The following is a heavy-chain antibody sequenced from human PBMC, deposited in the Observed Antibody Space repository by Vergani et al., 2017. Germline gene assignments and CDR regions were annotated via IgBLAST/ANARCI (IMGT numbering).Heavy chain of an antibody. D-gene: IGHD3-3*01. V-gene: IGHV4-4*02. Sequence: QVQLQESGPGLVKPSGTLSLTCAVSGGSISSSNWWSWVRQPPGKGLEWVGEIYHSGSTNYNPSLKSRVTISVDKSKNQFSLKLSSVTAAETAVYYCARVRVYDFWSGYPSRFDYWGQGTLVTVSS. CDR3: ARVRVYDFWSGYPSRFDY. CDR2: IYHSGST. CDR1: GGSISSSNW. J-gene: IGHJ4*02.